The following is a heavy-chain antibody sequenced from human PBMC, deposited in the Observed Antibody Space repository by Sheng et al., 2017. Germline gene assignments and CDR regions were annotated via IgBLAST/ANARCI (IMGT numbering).Heavy chain of an antibody. CDR3: ARVDYSNYVVGY. D-gene: IGHD4-4*01. V-gene: IGHV4-38-2*02. CDR1: GYSISSGYY. Sequence: QVQLQESGPGLVKPSETLSLTCTVSGYSISSGYYWDWIRQPPGKGLEWIGSIFHSGSTYYKPSLKSRVTISVDTSKNQFSLKLSSVTAADTAVYYCARVDYSNYVVGYWGQGTLVTVSS. J-gene: IGHJ4*02. CDR2: IFHSGST.